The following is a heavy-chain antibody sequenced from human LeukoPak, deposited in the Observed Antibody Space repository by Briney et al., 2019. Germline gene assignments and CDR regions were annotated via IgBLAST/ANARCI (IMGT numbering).Heavy chain of an antibody. CDR3: ARLYVVARPVPWFDP. CDR2: IYTSGST. V-gene: IGHV4-4*09. Sequence: SETLSLTCTVSGGSISSYYWSWIRQPPGKGLEWIGYIYTSGSTNYNPSLKSRVTISVDTSKNQFSLRLSSVTAADTAVYYCARLYVVARPVPWFDPWGQGTLVTVSS. J-gene: IGHJ5*02. CDR1: GGSISSYY. D-gene: IGHD6-6*01.